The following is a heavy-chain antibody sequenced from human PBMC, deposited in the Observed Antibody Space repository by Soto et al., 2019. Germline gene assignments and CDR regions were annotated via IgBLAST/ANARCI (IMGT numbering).Heavy chain of an antibody. J-gene: IGHJ5*02. Sequence: QLQLQESGPGLVKPSETLSLTCTVSGGSISSSSYYWGWIRQPPGKGLEWIGSIYYSGSTYYNPSLKSRVTISVATSKNQFSLKLSSVTAADTAVYYCARVVVVVVTAYNWFDPWGQGTLVTVSS. CDR1: GGSISSSSYY. CDR2: IYYSGST. D-gene: IGHD3-22*01. V-gene: IGHV4-39*01. CDR3: ARVVVVVVTAYNWFDP.